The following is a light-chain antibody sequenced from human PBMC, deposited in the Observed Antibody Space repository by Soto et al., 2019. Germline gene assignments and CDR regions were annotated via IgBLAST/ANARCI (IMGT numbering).Light chain of an antibody. CDR1: QSVSSSY. J-gene: IGKJ1*01. Sequence: EIVLTQSPGTLSLSPGERATLSCRASQSVSSSYLAWYQQKPGQAPRLLIYGASSRATGIPDRFSGSGSGTDFTLTISRLEPEDFAVYYCQQYGRSPTWTFGQGTKVDI. V-gene: IGKV3-20*01. CDR3: QQYGRSPTWT. CDR2: GAS.